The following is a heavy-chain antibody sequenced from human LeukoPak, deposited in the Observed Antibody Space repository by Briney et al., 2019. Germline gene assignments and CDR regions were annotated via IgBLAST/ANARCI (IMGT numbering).Heavy chain of an antibody. D-gene: IGHD2-15*01. CDR3: ARWARYCSGGSCDHWFDP. Sequence: ASVKVSCKASEGTFSSYAISWVRQAPGQGLEWMGGIIPIFGTANYAQKFQGRVTITADESTSTAYMELSSLRSEDTAVYYCARWARYCSGGSCDHWFDPWGQGTLVTVSS. J-gene: IGHJ5*02. V-gene: IGHV1-69*13. CDR1: EGTFSSYA. CDR2: IIPIFGTA.